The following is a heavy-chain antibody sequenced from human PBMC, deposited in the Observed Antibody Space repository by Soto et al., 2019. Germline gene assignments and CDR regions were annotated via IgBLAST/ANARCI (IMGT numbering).Heavy chain of an antibody. Sequence: VQLVQSGAEVRTPGASVKVSCKAPADTFTSYYINWVRPAPGQGLEWMGIINPNGGSTRYAQKFQDRGILTRDTPASTVYMELRNLRSDDTALSFCARSSGGVYGIIIGGTNWFGPWGQVTLVTVSS. V-gene: IGHV1-46*01. CDR2: INPNGGST. J-gene: IGHJ5*02. CDR3: ARSSGGVYGIIIGGTNWFGP. D-gene: IGHD3-10*01. CDR1: ADTFTSYY.